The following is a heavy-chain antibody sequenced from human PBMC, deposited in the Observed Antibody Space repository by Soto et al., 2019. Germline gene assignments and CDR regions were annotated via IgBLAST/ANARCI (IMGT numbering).Heavy chain of an antibody. J-gene: IGHJ6*02. D-gene: IGHD6-13*01. CDR2: ISSSSSTI. CDR3: ARIYRGESEAAAGLYGMDV. V-gene: IGHV3-48*02. CDR1: GFTFSSYS. Sequence: VQLVESGGGLVKPGGSLRLSCAASGFTFSSYSMNWVRQAPGKGLEWVSYISSSSSTIYYADSVKGRFTISRDNAKNSLYLQMNSLRDEDTAVYYCARIYRGESEAAAGLYGMDVWGQGTTVTVSS.